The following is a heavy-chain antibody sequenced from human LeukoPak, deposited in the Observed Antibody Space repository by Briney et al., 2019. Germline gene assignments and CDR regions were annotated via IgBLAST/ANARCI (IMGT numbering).Heavy chain of an antibody. CDR1: GYTFTSYA. J-gene: IGHJ4*02. Sequence: GASVKVSCKASGYTFTSYAMHWVRQAPEQRLEWMGWINAGNGNTKYSQKFQGRVTITRDTSASTAYMELSSLRSEDTAVYYCARDGGYSSSWYYFDYWGQGTLVTVSS. D-gene: IGHD6-13*01. CDR2: INAGNGNT. CDR3: ARDGGYSSSWYYFDY. V-gene: IGHV1-3*01.